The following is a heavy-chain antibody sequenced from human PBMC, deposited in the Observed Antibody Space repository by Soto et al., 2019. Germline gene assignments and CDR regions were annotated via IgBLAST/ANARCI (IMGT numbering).Heavy chain of an antibody. CDR2: IIPIFGTA. CDR1: GGTFSSYA. CDR3: ARGPVVVTAPFDY. Sequence: SVNVSCKASGGTFSSYAISWVRQAPGQGLEWMGGIIPIFGTANYAQKFQGRVTITADESTSTAYMELSSLRSEDTAVYYCARGPVVVTAPFDYWGQGTLVTVSS. D-gene: IGHD2-21*02. J-gene: IGHJ4*02. V-gene: IGHV1-69*13.